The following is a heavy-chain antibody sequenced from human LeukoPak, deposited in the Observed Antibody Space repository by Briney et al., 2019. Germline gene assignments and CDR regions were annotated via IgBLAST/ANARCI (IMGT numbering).Heavy chain of an antibody. J-gene: IGHJ6*02. CDR3: AKDIGHSYLGYYYGMDV. Sequence: GGSLRLSCAASGFTFSSYAMSWVRQAPGKGLEWVSAISGSGGSTYYADSVKGRFTISRDNSKNTLYLQMNSLRAEDTAVYYCAKDIGHSYLGYYYGMDVWGQGTTVTVSS. V-gene: IGHV3-23*01. CDR1: GFTFSSYA. D-gene: IGHD5-18*01. CDR2: ISGSGGST.